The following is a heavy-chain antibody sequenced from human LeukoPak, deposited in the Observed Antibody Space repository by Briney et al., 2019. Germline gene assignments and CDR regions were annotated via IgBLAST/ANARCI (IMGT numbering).Heavy chain of an antibody. D-gene: IGHD3-22*01. CDR3: ARTYYYDSSGYTSLYYFDY. CDR2: IYYSGST. J-gene: IGHJ4*02. Sequence: SETLSLTCTVSGGSISSYYWSWIRQPPGKGLEWIGYIYYSGSTNYNPSLKSRVTISVDTSKNQFSLKLSSVTAADTAVYYCARTYYYDSSGYTSLYYFDYWGQGTLVTVSS. CDR1: GGSISSYY. V-gene: IGHV4-59*01.